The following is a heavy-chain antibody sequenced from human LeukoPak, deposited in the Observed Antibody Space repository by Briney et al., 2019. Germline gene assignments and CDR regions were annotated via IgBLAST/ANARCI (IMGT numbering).Heavy chain of an antibody. CDR1: GFTVSSNY. D-gene: IGHD1-20*01. CDR3: AKDGLTLTGTEFDP. J-gene: IGHJ5*02. Sequence: GGSLRLSCAASGFTVSSNYMSWVRQAPGKGLEWVSAIRGSGGSTYYADSVKGRFTISRDNSKNTLYLQMNSLRAEDTAVYYCAKDGLTLTGTEFDPWGQGTLVTVSS. CDR2: IRGSGGST. V-gene: IGHV3-23*01.